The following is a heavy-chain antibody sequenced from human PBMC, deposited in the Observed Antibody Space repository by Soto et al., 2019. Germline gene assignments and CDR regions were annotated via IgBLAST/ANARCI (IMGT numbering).Heavy chain of an antibody. CDR1: GFTFRNYD. CDR2: ISAAGDP. CDR3: ARTGRDFYGLDV. V-gene: IGHV3-13*05. D-gene: IGHD1-1*01. J-gene: IGHJ6*01. Sequence: EVQLVESGGGLVQPGGSLRLSCVASGFTFRNYDMHWVRQGTGKGLEWVSGISAAGDPDYADSVEGRFTISRENAQNSFFLQMNSRRVGDTAVYYCARTGRDFYGLDVWGQGTTVIVSS.